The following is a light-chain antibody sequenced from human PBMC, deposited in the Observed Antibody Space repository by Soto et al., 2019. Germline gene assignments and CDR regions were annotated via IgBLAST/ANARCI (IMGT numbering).Light chain of an antibody. V-gene: IGLV2-14*01. CDR1: SSDVGGYNS. CDR2: DVT. J-gene: IGLJ1*01. CDR3: SSFTSSITYV. Sequence: QSVLTQRASVSGSPGQSITISCTGTSSDVGGYNSVSWYRQDPGKAPKLIIYDVTYRPSGVSNRFSGSKSGNTASLTISGLQSEDEADYHCSSFTSSITYVFGTGTKVTVL.